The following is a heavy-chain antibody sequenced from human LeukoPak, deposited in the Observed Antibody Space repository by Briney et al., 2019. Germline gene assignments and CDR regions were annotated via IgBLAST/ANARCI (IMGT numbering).Heavy chain of an antibody. V-gene: IGHV4-59*11. Sequence: KPSETLSLTCAVSGASMNTHYWGWIRQHPGKGRGWIGYMLEAVTTKDHPSLKSRFTLSADTSKNQFSLRLTSVTAADTAVYYCATIKRGNIFGYFVFWGQGIPVTVSS. CDR1: GASMNTHY. D-gene: IGHD5-18*01. J-gene: IGHJ4*02. CDR2: MLEAVTT. CDR3: ATIKRGNIFGYFVF.